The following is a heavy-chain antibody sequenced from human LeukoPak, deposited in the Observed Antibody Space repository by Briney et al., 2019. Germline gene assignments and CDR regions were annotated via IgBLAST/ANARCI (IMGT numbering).Heavy chain of an antibody. CDR2: INPNSGGT. D-gene: IGHD6-19*01. J-gene: IGHJ4*02. Sequence: ASVKVSCKASGSTFTGYYMHWVRQAPGQGLEWMGRINPNSGGTNYAQKFQGRVTMTRDTSISTAYMELSRLRSDDTAVYYCARDPGYSSGWDDYWGQGTLVTVSS. V-gene: IGHV1-2*06. CDR1: GSTFTGYY. CDR3: ARDPGYSSGWDDY.